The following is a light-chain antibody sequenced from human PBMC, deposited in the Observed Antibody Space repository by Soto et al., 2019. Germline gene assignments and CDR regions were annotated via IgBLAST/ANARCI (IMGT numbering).Light chain of an antibody. CDR2: GAS. CDR1: QSVNDY. V-gene: IGKV3-11*01. Sequence: EIVLTQSPATLSLSPGERATLACRASQSVNDYLAWYQQKPGQAPRLLIYGASNRATGIPLRFSGSGSGTDFTLTISSLEPEDFAVYYCQHRGRWPRTFGQGTNLEIK. J-gene: IGKJ2*01. CDR3: QHRGRWPRT.